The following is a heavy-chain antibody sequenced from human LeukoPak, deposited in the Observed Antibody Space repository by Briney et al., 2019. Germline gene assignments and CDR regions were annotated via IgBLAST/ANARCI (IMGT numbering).Heavy chain of an antibody. CDR2: ISGSGGST. CDR1: GFTFSSYA. CDR3: AKDMWQQWLVGENHAGYFDY. J-gene: IGHJ4*02. Sequence: ARGSLRLSCAASGFTFSSYAMSWVRQAPGKGLEWVSAISGSGGSTYYADSVKGRFTISRANSKNTLYLQMNSLRAEDTAVYYCAKDMWQQWLVGENHAGYFDYWGQGTLVTVSS. V-gene: IGHV3-23*01. D-gene: IGHD6-19*01.